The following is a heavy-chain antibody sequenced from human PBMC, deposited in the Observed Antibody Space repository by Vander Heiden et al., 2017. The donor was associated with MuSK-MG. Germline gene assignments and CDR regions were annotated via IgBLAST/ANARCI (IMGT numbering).Heavy chain of an antibody. J-gene: IGHJ4*02. D-gene: IGHD2-15*01. CDR2: TSRSGRTT. Sequence: EVELLESGGSLVEPGGSLRLSCGASGFTFSGFAMSWVRQAPGKGLEWVASTSRSGRTTFHSDSVRGRFTISRDNSQSTLFLQMNSLRVEDTAIYFCAKDVPGGVVTGGSCYNYWGQGILVTVSS. CDR3: AKDVPGGVVTGGSCYNY. CDR1: GFTFSGFA. V-gene: IGHV3-23*01.